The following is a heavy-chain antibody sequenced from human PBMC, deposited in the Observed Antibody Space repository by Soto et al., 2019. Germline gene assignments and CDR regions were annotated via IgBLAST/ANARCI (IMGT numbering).Heavy chain of an antibody. CDR2: ISGSGDST. CDR1: GFTFSSVA. D-gene: IGHD3-22*01. CDR3: ASTTPYYDSSGYYWPYYYYGMDV. V-gene: IGHV3-23*01. J-gene: IGHJ6*02. Sequence: GGSLRLSCAASGFTFSSVAMTWVRQAPGKGLEWVSSISGSGDSTYYADSVKGRFTISRDNSKNTLYLQMNSLRAEDTAVYYCASTTPYYDSSGYYWPYYYYGMDVWGQGTTVTVSS.